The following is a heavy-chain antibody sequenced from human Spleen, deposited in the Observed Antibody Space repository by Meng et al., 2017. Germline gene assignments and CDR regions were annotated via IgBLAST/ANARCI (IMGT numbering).Heavy chain of an antibody. CDR1: GYIFTTYW. D-gene: IGHD6-19*01. V-gene: IGHV5-51*01. J-gene: IGHJ6*02. CDR3: ARHLAVAGTYYGMDV. Sequence: KVSCKGSGYIFTTYWIGWVRQMPGKGLEWMGIIYPDDSDTRYSPSFQGQVTISADKSISTAYLQWGSLKASDTAIYYCARHLAVAGTYYGMDVWGQGTTVTVSS. CDR2: IYPDDSDT.